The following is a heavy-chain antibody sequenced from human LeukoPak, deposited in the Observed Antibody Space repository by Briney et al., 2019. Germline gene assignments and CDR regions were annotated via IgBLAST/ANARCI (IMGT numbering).Heavy chain of an antibody. J-gene: IGHJ4*02. Sequence: SETLSLTCSVSGDSTSYFYWSWIRQAAGKGLEWIGRTSSSGNTDYNASLKSRVTISVDTSKNQFSLKLTSVTAADTAVYYCARGGYASGWYFVYWGQGTLVTVSS. V-gene: IGHV4-4*07. CDR1: GDSTSYFY. D-gene: IGHD6-19*01. CDR2: TSSSGNT. CDR3: ARGGYASGWYFVY.